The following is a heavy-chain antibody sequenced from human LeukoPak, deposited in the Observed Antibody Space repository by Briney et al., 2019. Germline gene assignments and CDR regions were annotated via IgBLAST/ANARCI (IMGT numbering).Heavy chain of an antibody. CDR1: GFTFSIYA. Sequence: PGGSLRLSCATSGFTFSIYAISWVRQAPGKGLEWVSAISGSGGSTYYADSVKGRFTISRDNSKNTLYLQMNSLRAEDTAVYYCAKTKLGYCSGGSCYSRHYRLDYWGQGTLVTVSS. D-gene: IGHD2-15*01. CDR3: AKTKLGYCSGGSCYSRHYRLDY. CDR2: ISGSGGST. J-gene: IGHJ4*02. V-gene: IGHV3-23*01.